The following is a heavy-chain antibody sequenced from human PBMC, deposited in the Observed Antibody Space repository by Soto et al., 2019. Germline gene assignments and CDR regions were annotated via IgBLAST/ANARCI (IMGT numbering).Heavy chain of an antibody. CDR1: GYTFTNYA. CDR3: ARRLPAFDV. Sequence: QVQLVQSGAEVSKPGASVKISCRSSGYTFTNYALHWVRQAPGQGLEWMGWVNPSNGITKYSESFQGRLSLNRNTSATTADVELRSLRPGDTAVYSCARRLPAFDVWGQGTLVTVSS. V-gene: IGHV1-3*01. CDR2: VNPSNGIT. J-gene: IGHJ3*01.